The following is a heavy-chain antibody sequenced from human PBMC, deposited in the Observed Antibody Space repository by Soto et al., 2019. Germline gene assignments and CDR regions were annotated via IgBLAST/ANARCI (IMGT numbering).Heavy chain of an antibody. CDR2: VSYTGST. J-gene: IGHJ4*02. V-gene: IGHV4-31*03. CDR1: GESITSLGYY. CDR3: TRGDY. Sequence: QVHLQESGPGLVKPSQTLSLACRVSGESITSLGYYWTWVRQPPGKGLEWIGFVSYTGSTFYNSALRSRVTISRHTSQNQFLRDVKSVTVADTAMYFCTRGDYWGQGVLVTVSS.